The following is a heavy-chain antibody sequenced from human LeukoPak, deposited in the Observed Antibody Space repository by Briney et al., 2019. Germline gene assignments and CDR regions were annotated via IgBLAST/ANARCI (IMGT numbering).Heavy chain of an antibody. D-gene: IGHD3-22*01. CDR3: ARTSSGYQLTY. CDR1: GGSISSGGYY. J-gene: IGHJ4*02. CDR2: IYYSGST. V-gene: IGHV4-31*03. Sequence: SETLSLTCTVSGGSISSGGYYWSWIRQHPGKGLEWIGYIYYSGSTYYNPSLKSRVTISVDTSKNQFSLKLSSVTAADTAVYYCARTSSGYQLTYWGQGTLVTVSS.